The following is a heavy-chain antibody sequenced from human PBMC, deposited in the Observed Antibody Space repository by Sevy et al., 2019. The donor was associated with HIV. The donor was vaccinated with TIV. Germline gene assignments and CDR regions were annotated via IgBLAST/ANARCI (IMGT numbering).Heavy chain of an antibody. J-gene: IGHJ6*02. V-gene: IGHV1-2*02. CDR3: ARLTTQPTSDLYGVDV. D-gene: IGHD4-17*01. Sequence: ASVKVSCKASGYIFSDYYIHWVRQAPGQGLEWMAWINSDIGVTNYAQRFQGEVTVTRDTSLRTAYLELTNLKSNDTAIYYCARLTTQPTSDLYGVDVWGQGTTVTVSS. CDR1: GYIFSDYY. CDR2: INSDIGVT.